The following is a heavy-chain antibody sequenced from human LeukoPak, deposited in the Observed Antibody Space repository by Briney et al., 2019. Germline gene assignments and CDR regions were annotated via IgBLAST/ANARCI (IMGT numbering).Heavy chain of an antibody. J-gene: IGHJ4*02. D-gene: IGHD6-19*01. CDR3: ATKQWLAPPPDS. CDR1: GFTFSKYW. CDR2: INTDGTVT. Sequence: GGSLTLSCAASGFTFSKYWMLWVRQAPGKGLESVSRINTDGTVTTYADSVKGRFTVSRDNADNTMFLQMNSARDEDTAVYYCATKQWLAPPPDSWGQGTPVTVSS. V-gene: IGHV3-74*01.